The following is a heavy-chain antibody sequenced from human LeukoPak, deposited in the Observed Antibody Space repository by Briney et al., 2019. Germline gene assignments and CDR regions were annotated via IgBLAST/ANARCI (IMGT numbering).Heavy chain of an antibody. Sequence: GSLRLSCAASGFTFSSYGMHWVRQAPGKGLEWVAVISYDGSNKYYADSVKGRFTISRDNSKNTLYLQMNSLRAEDTAVYYCAKDQGDFWSGYDPFDYWGQGTLVTVSS. V-gene: IGHV3-30*18. D-gene: IGHD3-3*01. CDR2: ISYDGSNK. CDR3: AKDQGDFWSGYDPFDY. J-gene: IGHJ4*02. CDR1: GFTFSSYG.